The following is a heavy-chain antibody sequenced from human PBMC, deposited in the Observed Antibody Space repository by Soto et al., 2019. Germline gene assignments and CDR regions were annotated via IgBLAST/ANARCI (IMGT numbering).Heavy chain of an antibody. D-gene: IGHD3-22*01. Sequence: QVPLVQSGAEVKKPGSSVKVSCKASGGTFSSYAISWVRQAPGQGLEWMGGIIPIFGTANYAQKFQGRVTITADESTSTAYMELSSLRSEDTAVYYCARAEYYYDSSGYPPGAFDIWGQGTMVTVSS. CDR3: ARAEYYYDSSGYPPGAFDI. CDR2: IIPIFGTA. CDR1: GGTFSSYA. J-gene: IGHJ3*02. V-gene: IGHV1-69*01.